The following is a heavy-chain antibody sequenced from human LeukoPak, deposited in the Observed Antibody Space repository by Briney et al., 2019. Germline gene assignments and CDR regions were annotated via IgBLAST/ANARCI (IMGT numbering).Heavy chain of an antibody. V-gene: IGHV3-30-3*01. J-gene: IGHJ4*02. CDR3: VRGFDY. CDR1: GFTFSSYA. Sequence: GGSLRLSCAASGFTFSSYAVHWVRQAPGKGLEWVAVISYDGNNKYYADSVKGRFTISRDNSKNTLYLQMNSLRAEDTAVYYCVRGFDYWGQGTLVTVSS. CDR2: ISYDGNNK.